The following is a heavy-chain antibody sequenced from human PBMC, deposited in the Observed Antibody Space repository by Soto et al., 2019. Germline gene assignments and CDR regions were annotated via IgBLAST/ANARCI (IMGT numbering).Heavy chain of an antibody. Sequence: SETLSLTCTVSGGSISSYFWSWIRQPPGKGLEWIGYIYYTGSTNYNPSLKSRVTISVDTSKNQFSLKLSSVTAVDTAVYYCAREKILWFGETYYYYGMDVWGQGTTVTVSS. CDR3: AREKILWFGETYYYYGMDV. CDR2: IYYTGST. V-gene: IGHV4-59*12. J-gene: IGHJ6*02. D-gene: IGHD3-10*01. CDR1: GGSISSYF.